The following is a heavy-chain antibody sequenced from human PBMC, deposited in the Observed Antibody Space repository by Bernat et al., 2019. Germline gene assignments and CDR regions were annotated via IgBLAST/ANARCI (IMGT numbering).Heavy chain of an antibody. Sequence: QVQLVESGGGVVQPGRSLRLSCAASGFTFSSYGMHWVRQAPGKGLEWVAVIWYDGSNKYYADSVKGRFTISRDNSKNTLYLQMNSLRAEDTAVYYCARDYYEFWGGYYNPFSYWGQGTLVTVSS. CDR3: ARDYYEFWGGYYNPFSY. CDR1: GFTFSSYG. D-gene: IGHD3-3*01. V-gene: IGHV3-33*01. CDR2: IWYDGSNK. J-gene: IGHJ4*02.